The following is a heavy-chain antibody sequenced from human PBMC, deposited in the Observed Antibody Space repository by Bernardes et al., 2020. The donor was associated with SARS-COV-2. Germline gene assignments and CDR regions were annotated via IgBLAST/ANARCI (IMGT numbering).Heavy chain of an antibody. V-gene: IGHV3-7*03. D-gene: IGHD3-22*01. CDR1: GFTFSSYW. J-gene: IGHJ4*02. CDR3: ARFFYHDTTAPLGY. CDR2: IKEDGREK. Sequence: GSLRLSCAASGFTFSSYWMSWVRQAPGKGLEWVANIKEDGREKDYVDYVKGRFTISRDNAQNSLYLQMNSLRAEDTAVYYCARFFYHDTTAPLGYWGQGTLVTVSS.